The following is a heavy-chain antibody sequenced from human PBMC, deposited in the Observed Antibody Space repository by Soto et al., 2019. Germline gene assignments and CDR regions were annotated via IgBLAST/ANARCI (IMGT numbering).Heavy chain of an antibody. CDR1: GYTFTSYG. CDR2: ISAYNGNT. CDR3: ARTALVAARPSFDY. Sequence: PLASVKVSCKASGYTFTSYGISWVRQAPGQGLEWMGWISAYNGNTNYAQKLQGRVTMTTDTSTSTAYMELRSLRSDDTAVYYCARTALVAARPSFDYWGQGTLVTVSS. J-gene: IGHJ4*02. V-gene: IGHV1-18*01. D-gene: IGHD6-6*01.